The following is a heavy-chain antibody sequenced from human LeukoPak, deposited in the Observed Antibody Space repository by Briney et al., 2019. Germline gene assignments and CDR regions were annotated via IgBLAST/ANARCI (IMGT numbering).Heavy chain of an antibody. V-gene: IGHV4-59*12. Sequence: SETLSLTCTVSGGSIYTYYWSWVRQPPGKGLEWIGEMYHSGTTNYNPSLKSRASISVDTSKNHFSLKLSSVTAADTAVYYCAAREYYDFWSGPGFDYWGQGTLVTVSS. D-gene: IGHD3-3*01. CDR2: MYHSGTT. CDR1: GGSIYTYY. J-gene: IGHJ4*02. CDR3: AAREYYDFWSGPGFDY.